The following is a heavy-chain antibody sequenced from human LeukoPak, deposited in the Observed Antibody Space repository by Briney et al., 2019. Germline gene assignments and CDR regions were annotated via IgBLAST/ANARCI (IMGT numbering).Heavy chain of an antibody. CDR1: GGSISSYYW. CDR3: AHQYYYDSSGYSY. CDR2: IYWNDDK. Sequence: TLSLTCTVSGGSISSYYWSWIRQPPGKALEWLALIYWNDDKRYSPSLKSRLTITKDTSKNQVVLTMTNMDPVGTATYYCAHQYYYDSSGYSYWGQGTLVTVSS. V-gene: IGHV2-5*01. D-gene: IGHD3-22*01. J-gene: IGHJ4*02.